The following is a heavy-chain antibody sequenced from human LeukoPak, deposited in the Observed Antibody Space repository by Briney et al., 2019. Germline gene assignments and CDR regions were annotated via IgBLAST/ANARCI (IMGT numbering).Heavy chain of an antibody. V-gene: IGHV4-34*01. D-gene: IGHD2-2*01. CDR2: INHSGST. J-gene: IGHJ6*03. CDR3: AGSDCSSTSCRYYYYYMDV. CDR1: GFEFDHCS. Sequence: GSLRLSCEASGFEFDHCSMNWVRQPPGKGLEWIGEINHSGSTNYNPSLKSRVTISVDTSKNQFSLKLSSVTAADTAVYYCAGSDCSSTSCRYYYYYMDVWGKGTTVTVSS.